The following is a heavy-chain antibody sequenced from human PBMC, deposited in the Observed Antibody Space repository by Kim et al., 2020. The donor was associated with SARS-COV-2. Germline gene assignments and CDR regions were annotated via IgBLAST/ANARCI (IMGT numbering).Heavy chain of an antibody. Sequence: ASVKVSCKASGYTFTGYHMHWVRQAPGQGLEWMGWINPNSGGTNYAQKFQGRVTMTRDTSISTAYMELSRLRSDDTAVYYCARDFPIEYGDYVLGAFDIWGQGTMVTVSS. CDR1: GYTFTGYH. CDR3: ARDFPIEYGDYVLGAFDI. D-gene: IGHD4-17*01. V-gene: IGHV1-2*02. CDR2: INPNSGGT. J-gene: IGHJ3*02.